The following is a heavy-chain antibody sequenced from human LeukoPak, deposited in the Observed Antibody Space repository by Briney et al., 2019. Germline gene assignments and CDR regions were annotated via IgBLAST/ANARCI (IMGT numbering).Heavy chain of an antibody. J-gene: IGHJ4*02. CDR1: GFTCSNAW. CDR3: TTDGRYDSVWGMNY. D-gene: IGHD3-16*01. V-gene: IGHV3-15*01. Sequence: GGSLRLXCAASGFTCSNAWMSWVRQAPGKGLESVGRIKTKTDGVTTNYAAPVKGRFTISRDDSKNTLYLQMNSLKTEDTAVYYCTTDGRYDSVWGMNYWGQGTLVTVSP. CDR2: IKTKTDGVTT.